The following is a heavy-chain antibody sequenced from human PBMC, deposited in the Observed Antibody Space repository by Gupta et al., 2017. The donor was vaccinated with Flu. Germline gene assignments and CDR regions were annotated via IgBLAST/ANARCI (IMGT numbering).Heavy chain of an antibody. CDR1: GFSFSSNA. V-gene: IGHV3-33*01. Sequence: QVQLVESGGGVVQPGRSLRLSCATSGFSFSSNAMHWVRQAPGKGLEWVALIWYDGSHEYYADSVKGRFTISRDNSKNTLYLQMNSLGAEDAAVYHCARGLSGTSYAVDYWGQGTVVTVSA. CDR3: ARGLSGTSYAVDY. J-gene: IGHJ4*02. D-gene: IGHD1-26*01. CDR2: IWYDGSHE.